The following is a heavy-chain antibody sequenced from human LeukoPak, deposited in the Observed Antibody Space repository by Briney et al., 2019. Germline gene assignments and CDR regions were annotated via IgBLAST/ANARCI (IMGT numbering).Heavy chain of an antibody. Sequence: PGGSLRLSCAASGFTFSSYAMHWVRQAPGKGLEWVAVISYDGSNKYYADSVKGRFTISRDNSKNTLYLQMNSLRAEDTAVYYCAREGGDGFKFFDYWGQGTLVTVSS. CDR2: ISYDGSNK. D-gene: IGHD5-24*01. J-gene: IGHJ4*02. V-gene: IGHV3-30*01. CDR1: GFTFSSYA. CDR3: AREGGDGFKFFDY.